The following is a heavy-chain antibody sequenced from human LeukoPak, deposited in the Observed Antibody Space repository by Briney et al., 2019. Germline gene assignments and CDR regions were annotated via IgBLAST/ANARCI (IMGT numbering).Heavy chain of an antibody. D-gene: IGHD4-23*01. J-gene: IGHJ4*02. Sequence: GGSLRLSCAASGFTFSSYAMHWVRQAPGKGLEWVAVISYDGSNKYYADSVKGRFTIPRDNSKNTLYLQMNSLRAEDTAVYYCARDSPVVTLTYYFDYWGQGTLVTVSS. V-gene: IGHV3-30*04. CDR1: GFTFSSYA. CDR3: ARDSPVVTLTYYFDY. CDR2: ISYDGSNK.